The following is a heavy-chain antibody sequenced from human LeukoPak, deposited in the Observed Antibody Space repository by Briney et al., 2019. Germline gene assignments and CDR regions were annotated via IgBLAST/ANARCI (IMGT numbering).Heavy chain of an antibody. CDR2: IYYSGST. CDR3: ASALQPYYYYGSGSISYFDY. J-gene: IGHJ4*02. Sequence: PSETLSLTCTVSGDSISSSSSYWGWIRQPPGEGLEWIGSIYYSGSTYYNTSLKSRVTISVDTSKNHFSLKLSSVTAADTAVYFCASALQPYYYYGSGSISYFDYWGQGTLVTVSS. CDR1: GDSISSSSSY. V-gene: IGHV4-39*02. D-gene: IGHD3-10*01.